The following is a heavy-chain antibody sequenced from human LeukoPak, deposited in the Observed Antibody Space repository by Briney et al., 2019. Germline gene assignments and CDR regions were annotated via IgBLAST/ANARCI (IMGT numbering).Heavy chain of an antibody. J-gene: IGHJ4*02. D-gene: IGHD6-19*01. CDR2: INPSGGST. CDR3: ARSGLAVAGLDY. V-gene: IGHV1-46*01. CDR1: GYTFTSYY. Sequence: ASVKVSCKASGYTFTSYYMHWVRQAPGQGLEWMGIINPSGGSTSYAQKFQGRVTMTRDTSTSTVYMELSSLSSEETAVYYCARSGLAVAGLDYWGQGTLVTVSS.